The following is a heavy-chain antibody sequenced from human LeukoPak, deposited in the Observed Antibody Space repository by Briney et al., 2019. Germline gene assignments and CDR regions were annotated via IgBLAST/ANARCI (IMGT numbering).Heavy chain of an antibody. CDR2: IKQDGSEK. D-gene: IGHD6-19*01. CDR3: ATGYSSGWYFYFQH. V-gene: IGHV3-7*01. CDR1: GLTFNKYW. Sequence: GGSLRLSCEASGLTFNKYWMTWVRQAPGKGLEWVANIKQDGSEKNYVDSVKGRFTISRDNAKNSLSLRMNSLSGEDRAVYYCATGYSSGWYFYFQHWGQGSLVSVSS. J-gene: IGHJ1*01.